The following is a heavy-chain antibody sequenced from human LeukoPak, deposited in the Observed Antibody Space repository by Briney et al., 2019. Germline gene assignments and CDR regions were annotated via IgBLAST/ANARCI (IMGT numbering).Heavy chain of an antibody. CDR1: GYTFTSYA. D-gene: IGHD2-2*01. J-gene: IGHJ5*02. V-gene: IGHV1-3*01. Sequence: GASVKVSCKASGYTFTSYAMHWVRQAPGQRLEWMGWINAGNGNTKYSRKFQGRVTITRDTSASTAYMELSSLRSEDTAVYYCARGRVVVPAAMPNWFDPWGQGTLVTVSS. CDR3: ARGRVVVPAAMPNWFDP. CDR2: INAGNGNT.